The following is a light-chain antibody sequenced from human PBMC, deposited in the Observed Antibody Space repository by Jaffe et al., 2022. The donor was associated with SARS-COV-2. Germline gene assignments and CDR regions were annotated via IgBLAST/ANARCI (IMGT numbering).Light chain of an antibody. V-gene: IGLV1-51*02. CDR1: SSNIGNNF. Sequence: QSVLTQPPSVSAAPGQKVTISCSGSSSNIGNNFVSWYQQLPGTAPKVLIYENNKRPSEIPDRFSGSKSGTSATLGITGLQTGDEADYYCGTWDSSLSTGVFGGGTKLTVL. J-gene: IGLJ2*01. CDR3: GTWDSSLSTGV. CDR2: ENN.